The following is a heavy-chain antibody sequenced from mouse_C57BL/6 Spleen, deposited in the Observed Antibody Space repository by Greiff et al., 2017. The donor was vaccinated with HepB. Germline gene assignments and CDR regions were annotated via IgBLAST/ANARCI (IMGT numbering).Heavy chain of an antibody. CDR2: IYPGDGDT. CDR3: AREPEGYFDV. CDR1: GYAFSSSW. J-gene: IGHJ1*03. V-gene: IGHV1-82*01. Sequence: VKLQESGPELVKPGASVKISCKASGYAFSSSWMNWVKQRPGKGLEWLGRIYPGDGDTNYNGKFKGKATLTADKSASTAYMQLSSLTSEASAVYFCAREPEGYFDVWGTGTTVTVSS.